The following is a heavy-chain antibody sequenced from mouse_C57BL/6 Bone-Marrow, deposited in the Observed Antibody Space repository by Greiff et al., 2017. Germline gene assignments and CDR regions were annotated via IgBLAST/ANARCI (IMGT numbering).Heavy chain of an antibody. V-gene: IGHV1-81*01. J-gene: IGHJ4*01. D-gene: IGHD3-2*02. Sequence: VKLQQSGAELARPGASVKLSCKASGYTFTSYGISWVKQRTGQGLEWIGEIYPRSGNTNYNEKFKSKATLTVDTSSSTAYMQLSSLTSEDSAVDYCARFSSVLYYYAMDYWGQGTSVTVSS. CDR2: IYPRSGNT. CDR1: GYTFTSYG. CDR3: ARFSSVLYYYAMDY.